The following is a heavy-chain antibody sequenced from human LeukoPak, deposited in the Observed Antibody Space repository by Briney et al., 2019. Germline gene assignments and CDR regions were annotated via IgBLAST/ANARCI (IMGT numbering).Heavy chain of an antibody. D-gene: IGHD6-19*01. CDR1: GGSTSSYY. Sequence: SQTLSLTCTVSGGSTSSYYWSWIRQPAGKGLEWIGRIYTSGSTNYNPSLQSRVTVSVETSKNQFSLKLSSVTAADTAVYYCARASSSGWYLFDYWGQGTLVTVSS. J-gene: IGHJ4*02. CDR2: IYTSGST. V-gene: IGHV4-4*07. CDR3: ARASSSGWYLFDY.